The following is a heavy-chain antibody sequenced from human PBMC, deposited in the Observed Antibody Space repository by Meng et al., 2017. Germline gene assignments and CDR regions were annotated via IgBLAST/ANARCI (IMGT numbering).Heavy chain of an antibody. Sequence: GESLKISCAASGFTFSSYAMHWVRQAPGKGLEWVAVISYDGSNKYCADSVKGRFTISRDNSKNTLYLQMNSLRAEDTAVYYCAREHIVVVTARSRNYFDYWGQGTLVTVSS. CDR2: ISYDGSNK. J-gene: IGHJ4*02. CDR1: GFTFSSYA. V-gene: IGHV3-30*01. D-gene: IGHD2-21*02. CDR3: AREHIVVVTARSRNYFDY.